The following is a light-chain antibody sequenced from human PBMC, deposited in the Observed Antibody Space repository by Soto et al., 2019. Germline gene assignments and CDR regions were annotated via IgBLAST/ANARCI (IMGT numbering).Light chain of an antibody. CDR1: QSSSSW. CDR2: DAS. Sequence: DIQMTQSPSTLSASVGDRVTITCRASQSSSSWLAWYQQKPGKAPKLLNYDASSLESGVPSRFSGSGSGTEFTLTISSLQPDDFATYYCQRYNSYSTCGQGTKVEIK. V-gene: IGKV1-5*01. J-gene: IGKJ1*01. CDR3: QRYNSYST.